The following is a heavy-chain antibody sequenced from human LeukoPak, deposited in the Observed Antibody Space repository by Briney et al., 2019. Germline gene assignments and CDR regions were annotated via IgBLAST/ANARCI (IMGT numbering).Heavy chain of an antibody. CDR3: ARGDRYCSSTSCYTIDY. V-gene: IGHV4-39*07. Sequence: SETLSLTCTVSGGSISSSSYYWGWIRQPPGKGLEWIGSIYYSGSTYYNPSHKSRVTISVDRSKNQFSLKLSSVTAADTAVYYCARGDRYCSSTSCYTIDYWGQGTLVTVSS. CDR1: GGSISSSSYY. D-gene: IGHD2-2*02. CDR2: IYYSGST. J-gene: IGHJ4*02.